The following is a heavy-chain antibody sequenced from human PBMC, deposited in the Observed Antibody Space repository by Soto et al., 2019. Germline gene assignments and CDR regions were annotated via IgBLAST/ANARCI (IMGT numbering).Heavy chain of an antibody. V-gene: IGHV1-8*01. D-gene: IGHD5-12*01. CDR2: MNPNSGNT. CDR3: ARSGYSGYVTSDY. Sequence: VSVNVSCKASGYAFTSYDINWVRQATGQGLEWMGWMNPNSGNTGYAQKFQGRVTMTRNTSISTAYMELSSLRSEDTAVYYCARSGYSGYVTSDYWGQGTLVTVSS. J-gene: IGHJ4*02. CDR1: GYAFTSYD.